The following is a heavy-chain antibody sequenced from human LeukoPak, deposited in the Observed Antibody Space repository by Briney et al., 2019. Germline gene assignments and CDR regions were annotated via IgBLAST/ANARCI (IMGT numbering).Heavy chain of an antibody. CDR1: GYTFTGYY. CDR2: INPNSGGT. V-gene: IGHV1-2*06. D-gene: IGHD6-13*01. CDR3: ARLSSSWENYYFDY. Sequence: GASVKVSCKASGYTFTGYYMHWVRQAPGQGLEWMGRINPNSGGTNYAQKFQGRVTMTRDTSISTAYMELSRLRSEDTAVYYCARLSSSWENYYFDYWGQGTLVTVSS. J-gene: IGHJ4*02.